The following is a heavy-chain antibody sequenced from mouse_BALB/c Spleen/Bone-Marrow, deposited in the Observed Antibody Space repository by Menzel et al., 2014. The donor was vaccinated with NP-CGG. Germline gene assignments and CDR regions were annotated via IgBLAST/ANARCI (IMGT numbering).Heavy chain of an antibody. CDR3: ARDDFGPDY. CDR2: IYPGDGDT. D-gene: IGHD2-4*01. J-gene: IGHJ2*01. CDR1: GYAFSSFW. Sequence: VQLQQSGAELVRPGSSVKISCKASGYAFSSFWMNWMKQRPGQGPEWIGKIYPGDGDTNYNGKFKGKATLTADMSSSTAYIQLSSLTSEDSAVYFCARDDFGPDYWGQGTTLTVSS. V-gene: IGHV1-80*01.